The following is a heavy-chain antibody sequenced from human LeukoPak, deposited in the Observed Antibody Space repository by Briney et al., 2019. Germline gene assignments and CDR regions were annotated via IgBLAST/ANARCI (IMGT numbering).Heavy chain of an antibody. Sequence: GGSLRLSCAASGFTFSSYSMNWVRQAPGKGLEWVSSISSSSYIYYADSVKGRFTISRDNAKNSLYLQMNSLRAEDTAVYYCARAWYYDSSGDNAFDIWGQGTMVTVSS. CDR1: GFTFSSYS. D-gene: IGHD3-22*01. V-gene: IGHV3-21*01. CDR2: ISSSSYI. J-gene: IGHJ3*02. CDR3: ARAWYYDSSGDNAFDI.